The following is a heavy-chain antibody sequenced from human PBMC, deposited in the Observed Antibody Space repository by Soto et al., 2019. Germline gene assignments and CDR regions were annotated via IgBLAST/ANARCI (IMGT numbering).Heavy chain of an antibody. CDR1: AGTLSTYY. D-gene: IGHD3-9*01. Sequence: SEELSLTYTVSAGTLSTYYWRLFRQPPGKGLEWIGYIYYSGSPDYNPSLKSRVTISVDTSKNQFSLKLSSVTAADTAVYYCARQIDGDYDLLTGQYFFAYWGQGTLVTV. CDR3: ARQIDGDYDLLTGQYFFAY. J-gene: IGHJ4*02. V-gene: IGHV4-59*08. CDR2: IYYSGSP.